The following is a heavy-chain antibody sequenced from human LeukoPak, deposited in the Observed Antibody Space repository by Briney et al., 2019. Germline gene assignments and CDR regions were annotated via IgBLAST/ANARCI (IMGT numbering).Heavy chain of an antibody. Sequence: GGSLRLSCAASGFTFSSYGMHWVRQAPGKGLEWVAVISYDGSNKYYGNSVKGRFTISRDNSMNTLYLQMNSLRAEDTAVYYCAKSWWELPSDGGDYWGQGTLVTVSS. J-gene: IGHJ4*02. D-gene: IGHD1-26*01. CDR2: ISYDGSNK. CDR3: AKSWWELPSDGGDY. V-gene: IGHV3-30*18. CDR1: GFTFSSYG.